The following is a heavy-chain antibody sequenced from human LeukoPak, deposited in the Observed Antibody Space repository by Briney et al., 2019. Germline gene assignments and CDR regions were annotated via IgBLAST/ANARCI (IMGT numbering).Heavy chain of an antibody. CDR2: IKQDGSEK. CDR1: GFTFSSYW. CDR3: GSGSTWLP. Sequence: GGSLRLSCAASGFTFSSYWMSWVRQAPGKGLEWVANIKQDGSEKYYVDSVRGRFTISRDNAKNSLYLQMTSLRAEDTAMYYCGSGSTWLPRGQGTLVTVSS. J-gene: IGHJ4*02. D-gene: IGHD6-13*01. V-gene: IGHV3-7*01.